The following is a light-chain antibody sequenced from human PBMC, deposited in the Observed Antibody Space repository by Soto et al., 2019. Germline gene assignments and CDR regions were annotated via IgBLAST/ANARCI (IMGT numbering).Light chain of an antibody. CDR2: GNT. Sequence: QAVVTQPPSVSGAPGQRVTISCTGSSSNIGAGYDIHWYQHLPGTAPRLLIYGNTNRPSGVPDRFSASKSGTSPSLAITGLQAEDEADYYCQSYDSSLNNWVFGGGTKVTVL. J-gene: IGLJ3*02. CDR3: QSYDSSLNNWV. CDR1: SSNIGAGYD. V-gene: IGLV1-40*01.